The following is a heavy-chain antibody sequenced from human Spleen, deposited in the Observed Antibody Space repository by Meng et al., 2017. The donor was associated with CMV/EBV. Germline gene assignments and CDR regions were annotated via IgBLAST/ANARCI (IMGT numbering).Heavy chain of an antibody. CDR1: GGSISSSNW. CDR2: IYHSGST. CDR3: ATRSSLVRAFDY. D-gene: IGHD6-13*01. J-gene: IGHJ4*02. Sequence: CAVSGGSISSSNWWSWVRQPPGKGLEWIGEIYHSGSTNYNPSLKSRVTISVDKSKNQFSLKLSSVTAADTAVYYCATRSSLVRAFDYWGQGTLVTVSS. V-gene: IGHV4-4*02.